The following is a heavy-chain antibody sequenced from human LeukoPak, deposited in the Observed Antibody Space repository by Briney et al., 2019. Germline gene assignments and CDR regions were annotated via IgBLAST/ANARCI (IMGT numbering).Heavy chain of an antibody. J-gene: IGHJ4*02. CDR3: ARDQGGGDLDY. CDR1: GDSISRGDYY. CDR2: IYYSGST. D-gene: IGHD2-21*02. Sequence: SQTLSLTCTVSGDSISRGDYYWSWIRQPPGKGLEWIGYIYYSGSTYYNPSLKSRVTILVDTSRNRLSLKVTSVTAADTAVYYCARDQGGGDLDYWGQGTLVTVSS. V-gene: IGHV4-30-4*08.